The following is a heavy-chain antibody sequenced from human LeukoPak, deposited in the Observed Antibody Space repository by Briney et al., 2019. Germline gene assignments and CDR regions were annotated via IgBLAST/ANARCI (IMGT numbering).Heavy chain of an antibody. CDR1: GFTFSSYA. CDR3: AVQSGSYVYYYYMDV. D-gene: IGHD1-26*01. J-gene: IGHJ6*03. V-gene: IGHV3-23*01. CDR2: ISGSGGST. Sequence: PGGSLRHSCAASGFTFSSYAMSWVRQAPGKGLEWVSAISGSGGSTYYADSVKGRFTISRDNSKNTLYLQMNSLRAEDTAVYYCAVQSGSYVYYYYMDVWGKGTTVTVSS.